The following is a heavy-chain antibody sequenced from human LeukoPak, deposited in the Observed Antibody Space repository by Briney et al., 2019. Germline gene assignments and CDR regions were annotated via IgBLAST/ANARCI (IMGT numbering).Heavy chain of an antibody. Sequence: GGSLRLSCAASGFTFSSYGMHWVRQAPGKGLEWVAVIWYDGSNKYYADSVKGRFTISRDNSKNTLYLQMNSLRAEDTAVYYCARGGILPGGVLDYWGQGTLVTVSS. CDR3: ARGGILPGGVLDY. V-gene: IGHV3-33*01. CDR1: GFTFSSYG. CDR2: IWYDGSNK. J-gene: IGHJ4*02. D-gene: IGHD1-14*01.